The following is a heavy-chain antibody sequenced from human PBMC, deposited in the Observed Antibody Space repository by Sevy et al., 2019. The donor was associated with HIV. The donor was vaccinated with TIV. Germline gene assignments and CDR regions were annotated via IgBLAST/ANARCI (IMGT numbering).Heavy chain of an antibody. J-gene: IGHJ6*03. CDR1: GGIFSSYA. CDR3: ARGTYYDSSDLPFYYYYYDMDV. V-gene: IGHV1-69*06. D-gene: IGHD3-22*01. CDR2: IIPIFGTA. Sequence: ASVKVSCKASGGIFSSYAISWVRQAPGQGLEWMGGIIPIFGTAKYAQKFQGRVTITADKSTSTAYMKLSSLRSEDTAVYYCARGTYYDSSDLPFYYYYYDMDVWGKGTTVTVSS.